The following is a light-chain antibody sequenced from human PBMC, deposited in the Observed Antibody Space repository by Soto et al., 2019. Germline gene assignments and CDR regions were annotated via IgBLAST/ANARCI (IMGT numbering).Light chain of an antibody. J-gene: IGKJ1*01. Sequence: EIVLTQSPSTLSFSPGERATLSCRASQSVSSYLAWYQQKPGQAPRLLIYDASNRATGIPARFSGSGSGTDFTLTISSLEPEVFAVYYCQQRSNWPTFGQGTKVDIK. CDR2: DAS. CDR1: QSVSSY. CDR3: QQRSNWPT. V-gene: IGKV3-11*01.